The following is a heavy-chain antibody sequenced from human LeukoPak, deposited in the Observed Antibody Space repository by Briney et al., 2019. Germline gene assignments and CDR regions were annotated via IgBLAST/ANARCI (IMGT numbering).Heavy chain of an antibody. D-gene: IGHD1-26*01. Sequence: SGGSLRLSCAASGFTFSSYSMNWVRQPPGKGLEWIGSIYYSGSTYYNPSLKSRLTISVDTSKNQFSLKLTSVTAADTAVYYCARIVGATGAYYYYMDVWGKGTTVTISS. J-gene: IGHJ6*03. CDR2: IYYSGST. CDR3: ARIVGATGAYYYYMDV. V-gene: IGHV4-59*01. CDR1: GFTFSSYS.